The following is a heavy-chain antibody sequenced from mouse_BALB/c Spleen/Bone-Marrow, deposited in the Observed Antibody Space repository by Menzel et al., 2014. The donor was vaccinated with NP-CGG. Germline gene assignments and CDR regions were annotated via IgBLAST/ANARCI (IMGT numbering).Heavy chain of an antibody. V-gene: IGHV1S81*02. J-gene: IGHJ3*01. D-gene: IGHD3-3*01. CDR1: GYTFTSYY. Sequence: QVQLQQSGAELVKPGASVKLPCKSSGYTFTSYYMYWVKQRPGRGLEWIGGINPSNGGTNFNEKFKSKATLTVDKSSSTAYMQLSSLTSEDSAVYYCTREGTFFAYWGQGTLVTISA. CDR2: INPSNGGT. CDR3: TREGTFFAY.